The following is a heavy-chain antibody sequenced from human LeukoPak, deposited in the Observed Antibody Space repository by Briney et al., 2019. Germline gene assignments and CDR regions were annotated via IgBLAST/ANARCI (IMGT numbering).Heavy chain of an antibody. Sequence: PSETLSLTCTVSGGSISSGGYYWSWIRQHPGKGLEWIGYIYYSGSTYYNQSLKSRVTISVDTSKNQFSLKLSSVTAADTAVYYCASTDYGGYFDYWGQGTLVTVSS. V-gene: IGHV4-31*03. CDR2: IYYSGST. CDR1: GGSISSGGYY. CDR3: ASTDYGGYFDY. D-gene: IGHD4-23*01. J-gene: IGHJ4*02.